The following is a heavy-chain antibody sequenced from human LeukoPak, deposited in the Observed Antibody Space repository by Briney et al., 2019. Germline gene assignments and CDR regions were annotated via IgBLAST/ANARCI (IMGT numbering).Heavy chain of an antibody. V-gene: IGHV3-74*01. J-gene: IGHJ6*02. CDR1: GFTFTSYS. CDR2: FSDDEGRT. Sequence: GGSLRLSCAASGFTFTSYSMNWVRQAPGKGLEWVSRFSDDEGRTVYADSVKGRFTISKDNAKNTLYLQMNSLRAEDTAVYYCARDYFYGLDVWGQGTTVTVSS. CDR3: ARDYFYGLDV.